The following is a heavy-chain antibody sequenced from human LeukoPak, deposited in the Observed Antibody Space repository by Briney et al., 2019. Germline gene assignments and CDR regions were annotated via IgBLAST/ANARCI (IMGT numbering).Heavy chain of an antibody. J-gene: IGHJ4*02. CDR2: IRSKANSYAT. CDR1: GCTFSGSA. CDR3: TRQGYGDYDGY. D-gene: IGHD4-17*01. V-gene: IGHV3-73*01. Sequence: GGSLRLSCAASGCTFSGSAMLWVRQASGTWPEWVGRIRSKANSYATAYAASVKGRFTISRDDSKNTAYLQMNSLKTEDTAVYYCTRQGYGDYDGYWGQGTLVTVSS.